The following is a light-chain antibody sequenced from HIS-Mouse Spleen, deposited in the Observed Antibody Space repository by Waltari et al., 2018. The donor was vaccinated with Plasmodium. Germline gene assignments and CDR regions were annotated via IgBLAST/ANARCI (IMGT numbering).Light chain of an antibody. V-gene: IGKV1-27*01. CDR3: QKYNSAPWT. CDR1: QGISNY. CDR2: AAS. Sequence: DIQMTKSPSSLSASVGDRVTITFRASQGISNYLAWYQQKPGKVPKLLIYAASTLQSGVPSRFSGSGSGTDFTLTISSLQPEDVATYYCQKYNSAPWTFGQGTKVEIK. J-gene: IGKJ1*01.